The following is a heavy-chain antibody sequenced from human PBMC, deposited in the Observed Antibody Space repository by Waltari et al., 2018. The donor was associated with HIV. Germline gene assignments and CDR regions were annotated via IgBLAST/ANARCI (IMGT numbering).Heavy chain of an antibody. J-gene: IGHJ2*01. D-gene: IGHD4-17*01. CDR1: GGSISGSY. Sequence: QVQLQESGPGLVKPSETLSLTCTVSGGSISGSYWSWVRQPPGKGLEWLGSIFSSGSTDYKPSLKSRVTISVDTTKNQFSLKLSSVTAADAAVYYCARDLGRVTTDEYWYFDLWGRGTLFTVSS. CDR3: ARDLGRVTTDEYWYFDL. V-gene: IGHV4-59*01. CDR2: IFSSGST.